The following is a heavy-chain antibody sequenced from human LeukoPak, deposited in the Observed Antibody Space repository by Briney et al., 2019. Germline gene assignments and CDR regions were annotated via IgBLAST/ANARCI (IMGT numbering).Heavy chain of an antibody. CDR2: IIPIFGTA. D-gene: IGHD3-22*01. V-gene: IGHV1-69*06. J-gene: IGHJ4*02. CDR3: ARGSLIVVPYYFDY. Sequence: GASVKVSCKASGYTFTSYDINWVRQAPGQGLEWMGGIIPIFGTANYAQKFQGRVTITADKSTSTAYMELSSLRSEDTAVYYCARGSLIVVPYYFDYWGQGTLVTVSS. CDR1: GYTFTSYD.